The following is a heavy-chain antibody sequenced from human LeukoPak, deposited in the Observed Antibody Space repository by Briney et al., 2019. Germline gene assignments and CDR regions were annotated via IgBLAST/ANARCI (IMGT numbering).Heavy chain of an antibody. CDR2: IRSKVYGGTP. V-gene: IGHV3-49*04. Sequence: GGSLRLFCTASGFTFGDYAMTWVRQAPGKGLEWVGFIRSKVYGGTPEYAASVKGRFTISRDDSKGIAYLQMNSLKTEDTAVYYCTRDQTPYYWGQGTLVTVSS. CDR3: TRDQTPYY. J-gene: IGHJ4*02. CDR1: GFTFGDYA.